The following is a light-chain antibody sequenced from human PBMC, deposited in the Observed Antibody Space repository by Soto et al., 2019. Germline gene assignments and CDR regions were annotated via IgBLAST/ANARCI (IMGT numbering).Light chain of an antibody. Sequence: DVVMTQSPLSLLVTLGRPSSICCRSSQSLVYSDGTTYFSWLQKRPGRSPRRLLEKVYNRDSGVPARVSGRGAGTDGARKISRVEAEDVGVYDGMQGTHWPITVGQGTRLEIK. CDR2: KVY. V-gene: IGKV2-30*01. CDR3: MQGTHWPIT. CDR1: QSLVYSDGTTY. J-gene: IGKJ5*01.